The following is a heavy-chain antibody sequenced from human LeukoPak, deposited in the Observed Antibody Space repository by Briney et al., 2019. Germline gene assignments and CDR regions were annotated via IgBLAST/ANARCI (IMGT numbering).Heavy chain of an antibody. CDR2: TYYRSKWYN. CDR3: ARETTSLFDS. Sequence: SQTLSLTCALSGDSVSSNSAAWNWIRQSPSGGLEWLGRTYYRSKWYNDYAVSVKSRITINPDRSKNQVSLQMNSVTPEDTAVYYCARETTSLFDSWGQGTLVTVSS. CDR1: GDSVSSNSAA. D-gene: IGHD2/OR15-2a*01. V-gene: IGHV6-1*01. J-gene: IGHJ4*02.